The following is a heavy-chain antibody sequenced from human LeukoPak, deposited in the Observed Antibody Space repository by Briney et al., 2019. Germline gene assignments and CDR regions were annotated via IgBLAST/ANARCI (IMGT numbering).Heavy chain of an antibody. V-gene: IGHV1-69*05. Sequence: ASVKVSCKVSGYTLTELSMHWVRQAPGQGLEWMGGIIPIFGTANYAQKFQGRVTITTDESTSTAYMELSSLRSEDTAVYYCARVGAAALLSYAFDIWGQGTMVTVSS. D-gene: IGHD6-13*01. CDR1: GYTLTELS. J-gene: IGHJ3*02. CDR2: IIPIFGTA. CDR3: ARVGAAALLSYAFDI.